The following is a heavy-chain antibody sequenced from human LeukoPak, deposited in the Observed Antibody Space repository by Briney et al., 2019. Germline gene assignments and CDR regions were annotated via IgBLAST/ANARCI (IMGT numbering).Heavy chain of an antibody. V-gene: IGHV3-9*01. Sequence: GGSLRLSCAASGSTFDDYAMHWVRQAPGKGLEWVSGISWNSGSIGYADSVKGRFTISRDNAKNSLYLQMNSLRAEDTALYYCAKDFKTTPSGAFDIWGQGTMVTVSS. D-gene: IGHD4-11*01. J-gene: IGHJ3*02. CDR1: GSTFDDYA. CDR3: AKDFKTTPSGAFDI. CDR2: ISWNSGSI.